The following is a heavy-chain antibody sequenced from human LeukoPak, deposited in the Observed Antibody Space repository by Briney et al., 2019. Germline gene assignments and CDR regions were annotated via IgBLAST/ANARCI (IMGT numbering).Heavy chain of an antibody. CDR1: GFTFSSYG. CDR3: ATVPHRIMITFGGAPFDP. V-gene: IGHV3-30*02. J-gene: IGHJ5*02. CDR2: IRYDGSNK. Sequence: GGSLRLSCAASGFTFSSYGMHWVRQAPGKGLEWVAFIRYDGSNKYYADSVKGRFTISRDNSKNTLYLQMNSLRAEDTAVYYCATVPHRIMITFGGAPFDPWGQGTLVTVSS. D-gene: IGHD3-16*01.